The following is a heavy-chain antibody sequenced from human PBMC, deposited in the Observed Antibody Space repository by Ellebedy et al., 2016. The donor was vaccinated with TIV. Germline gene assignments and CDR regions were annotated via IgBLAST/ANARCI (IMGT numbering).Heavy chain of an antibody. J-gene: IGHJ4*02. D-gene: IGHD3-3*01. CDR1: GFTFSNAW. V-gene: IGHV3-15*07. CDR2: IKSKTDGGTT. CDR3: TTDIGILEWPSPVDY. Sequence: PGGSLRLSCAASGFTFSNAWMNWVRQAPGKGLEWVGRIKSKTDGGTTDYAAPVKGRFTISRDDSKNTLYLQMNSLKTEDTAVYYCTTDIGILEWPSPVDYWGQGTLVTVSS.